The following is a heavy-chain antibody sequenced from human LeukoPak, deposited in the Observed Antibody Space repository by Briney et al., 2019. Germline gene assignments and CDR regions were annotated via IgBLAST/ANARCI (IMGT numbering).Heavy chain of an antibody. V-gene: IGHV3-23*01. CDR3: AKGAQDYGDSTTDY. D-gene: IGHD4-17*01. CDR2: ISGSGGRT. Sequence: PGGSLRLSCAASAFTFSNYAMSWIRQAPGRGPEWVSVISGSGGRTYYADSVKGRFTISRDNSKNTLFLQMNSLRVEDTAVYYCAKGAQDYGDSTTDYWGQGTRVTVSS. CDR1: AFTFSNYA. J-gene: IGHJ4*02.